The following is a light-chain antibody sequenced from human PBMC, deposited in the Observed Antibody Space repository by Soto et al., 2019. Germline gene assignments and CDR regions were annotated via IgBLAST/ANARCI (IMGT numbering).Light chain of an antibody. J-gene: IGKJ3*01. CDR2: GAS. V-gene: IGKV3-20*01. Sequence: EIVLTQSPGTLSLSPGERATLSCRASQSVSSSRLAWYQQNPGQAPRLLIYGASSRAAGIPDRFSGSGSGTDFTLAISRVEPEDFAVYYCQQYGSSLFTFGPGTKVDIK. CDR3: QQYGSSLFT. CDR1: QSVSSSR.